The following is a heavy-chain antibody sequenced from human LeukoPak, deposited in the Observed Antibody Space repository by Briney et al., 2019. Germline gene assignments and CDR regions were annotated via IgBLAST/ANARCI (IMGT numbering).Heavy chain of an antibody. CDR1: GGTFSSYA. V-gene: IGHV1-69*13. D-gene: IGHD3-22*01. J-gene: IGHJ4*02. CDR2: IIPIFGTA. Sequence: SVKVSCKASGGTFSSYAISWVRQAPGQGLEWMGGIIPIFGTANYAQKFQGRVTITADESTSTAYVELSSLRSEDTAVYYCARADYYDSSGYYFDFGYFDYWGQGTLVTVSS. CDR3: ARADYYDSSGYYFDFGYFDY.